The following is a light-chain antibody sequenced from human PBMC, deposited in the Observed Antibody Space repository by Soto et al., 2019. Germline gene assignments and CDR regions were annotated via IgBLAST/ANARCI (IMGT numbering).Light chain of an antibody. CDR2: KAS. CDR1: QSISSW. J-gene: IGKJ1*01. CDR3: QQYNSYSRT. V-gene: IGKV1-5*03. Sequence: DIQMTQSPSTLSASVGDRVTITCRASQSISSWLAWYQQKPGKAPKLLIYKASILESGVPSRFGGSGSGTEFTLTINSLQPDDFATYYCQQYNSYSRTFGQGTKVEIK.